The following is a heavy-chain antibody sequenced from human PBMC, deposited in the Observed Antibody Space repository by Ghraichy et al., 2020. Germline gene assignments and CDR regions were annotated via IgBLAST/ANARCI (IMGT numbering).Heavy chain of an antibody. CDR1: GGSISSGGYY. Sequence: SQTLSLTCTVSGGSISSGGYYWSWIRQHPGKGLEWIGYIYYSGSTYYNPSLKSRVTISVDTSKNQFSLKLSSVTAADTAVYYCARGALRFLSYYFDYWGQGTLVTVSS. CDR2: IYYSGST. J-gene: IGHJ4*02. V-gene: IGHV4-31*02. CDR3: ARGALRFLSYYFDY. D-gene: IGHD3-3*01.